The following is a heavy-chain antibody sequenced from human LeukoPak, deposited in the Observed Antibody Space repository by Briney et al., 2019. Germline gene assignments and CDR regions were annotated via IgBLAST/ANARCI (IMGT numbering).Heavy chain of an antibody. J-gene: IGHJ4*02. CDR3: AKESSFDSSGYYYYY. Sequence: GGSLRLSCAASGFTFSTYAMTWVRQAPGKGLEWVSGINWNGETIYADSVKGRFTISRDNAKNSVYLQMNSLRAEDTAVYYCAKESSFDSSGYYYYYWGQGTLVTVSS. V-gene: IGHV3-20*04. CDR2: INWNGET. D-gene: IGHD3-22*01. CDR1: GFTFSTYA.